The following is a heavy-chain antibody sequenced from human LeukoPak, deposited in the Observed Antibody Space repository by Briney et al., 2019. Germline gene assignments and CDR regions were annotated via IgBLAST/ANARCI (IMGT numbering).Heavy chain of an antibody. CDR2: ISAYNGDT. CDR3: ARDPPNSSGWRAFFDY. CDR1: GYTFNKYG. Sequence: ASVKVSCKASGYTFNKYGISWVRQAPGQGLEWMGWISAYNGDTNYAQKFQGRVTMTTDTSTSTAYMEVRSLRSDDTAVYYCARDPPNSSGWRAFFDYWGQGTLVTVSS. D-gene: IGHD6-19*01. V-gene: IGHV1-18*01. J-gene: IGHJ4*02.